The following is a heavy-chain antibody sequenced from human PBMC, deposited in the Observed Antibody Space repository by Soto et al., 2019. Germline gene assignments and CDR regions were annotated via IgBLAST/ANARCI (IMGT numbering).Heavy chain of an antibody. D-gene: IGHD2-15*01. J-gene: IGHJ5*02. CDR1: GGSISSYY. CDR2: IYYSGST. Sequence: QVQLQESGPGLVKPSETPSLTCTVSGGSISSYYWSWIRQPPGKGLEWIGYIYYSGSTNYNPSLKSRVTISVDTAKNQFALKLSSVTAADTAVYYCARLQCSGGSCYLGGWFDPWGQGTLVTVSS. CDR3: ARLQCSGGSCYLGGWFDP. V-gene: IGHV4-59*01.